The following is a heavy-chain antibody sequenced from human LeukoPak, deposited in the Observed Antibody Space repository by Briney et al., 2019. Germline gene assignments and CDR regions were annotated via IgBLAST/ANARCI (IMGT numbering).Heavy chain of an antibody. CDR3: ARDATRGIGGSYDFDL. CDR1: GYTFSSYY. Sequence: ASVKVSCKASGYTFSSYYMHWVRQAPGQGLEWMGIINPSRGGTSYAPKFQGRVTMTRDTSSSTVHMELRGLRSDDTAVYYCARDATRGIGGSYDFDLWGQGTLVTVSS. V-gene: IGHV1-46*01. D-gene: IGHD3-16*01. CDR2: INPSRGGT. J-gene: IGHJ5*02.